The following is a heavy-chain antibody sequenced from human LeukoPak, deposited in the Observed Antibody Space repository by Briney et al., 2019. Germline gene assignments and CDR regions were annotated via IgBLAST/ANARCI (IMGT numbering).Heavy chain of an antibody. CDR3: ASSTGCGGDCPLAIDY. J-gene: IGHJ4*02. CDR2: INHSGST. D-gene: IGHD2-21*02. CDR1: GGSFSGYY. V-gene: IGHV4-34*01. Sequence: SETLSLTCAVYGGSFSGYYWSWIRQPPGKGLEWIGAINHSGSTNYNPSLKSRVTISVDTSKNQFSLKLSAVTAADTAVYYCASSTGCGGDCPLAIDYWGQGTLVTVSS.